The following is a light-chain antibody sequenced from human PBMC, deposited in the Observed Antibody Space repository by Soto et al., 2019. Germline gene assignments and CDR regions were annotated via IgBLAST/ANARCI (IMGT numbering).Light chain of an antibody. V-gene: IGKV3-20*01. Sequence: EIVLTQSPGTLSLSPGERAILSCRASQSVSSSYLAWYQQKPGQSPRLLIYAESSRATGIPGRFSGSGSGTDFTLTISRLEPEDFAVYYCQHYDTSTITFGQGTRLEIK. J-gene: IGKJ5*01. CDR3: QHYDTSTIT. CDR1: QSVSSSY. CDR2: AES.